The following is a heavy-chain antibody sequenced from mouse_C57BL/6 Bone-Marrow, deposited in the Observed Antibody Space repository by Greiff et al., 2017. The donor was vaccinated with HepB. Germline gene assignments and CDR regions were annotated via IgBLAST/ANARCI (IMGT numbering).Heavy chain of an antibody. CDR1: GFTFSSYA. Sequence: EVMLVESGGGLVKPGGSLKLSCAASGFTFSSYAMSWVRQTPEKRLEWVATISDGGSYTYYPDNVKGRFTISRDNAKNHLYLQMSHLKSEDTAMYYCARESLLYYFDYWGQGTTLTVSS. J-gene: IGHJ2*01. CDR2: ISDGGSYT. V-gene: IGHV5-4*01. CDR3: ARESLLYYFDY.